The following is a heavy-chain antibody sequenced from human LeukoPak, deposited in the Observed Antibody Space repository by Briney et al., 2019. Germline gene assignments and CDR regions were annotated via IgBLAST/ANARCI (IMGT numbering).Heavy chain of an antibody. J-gene: IGHJ4*02. CDR1: GVTISSYY. D-gene: IGHD3-16*01. CDR3: ARGFGGPDY. CDR2: IYYSGST. V-gene: IGHV4-59*01. Sequence: SETLSLTCTVSGVTISSYYWSCLRQPPGKGLEWIGHIYYSGSTTYNPSLKSRVTISVDTSKNQYSLNLSSVTAADTAVSCCARGFGGPDYWGQGTLVTVSS.